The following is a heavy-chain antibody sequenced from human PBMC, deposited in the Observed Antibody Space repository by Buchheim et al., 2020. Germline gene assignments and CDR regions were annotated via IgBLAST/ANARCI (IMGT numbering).Heavy chain of an antibody. D-gene: IGHD3-9*01. CDR3: ARAGDILTGSGQTPSDY. CDR2: INHSGST. CDR1: GGPFSGYY. Sequence: QVQLQQWGAGLLKPSETLSLTCAVYGGPFSGYYWSWIRQPPGKGLEWIGEINHSGSTNYNPSLKSRVTISVDPSKNQFSLKLSSVTAADTAVYYCARAGDILTGSGQTPSDYWGQGTL. J-gene: IGHJ4*02. V-gene: IGHV4-34*01.